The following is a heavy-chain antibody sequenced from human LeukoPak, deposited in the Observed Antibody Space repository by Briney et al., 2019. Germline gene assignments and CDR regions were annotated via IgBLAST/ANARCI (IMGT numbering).Heavy chain of an antibody. CDR3: ATFLAVIAARDSLYFQH. J-gene: IGHJ1*01. CDR2: VSGSGGVT. D-gene: IGHD6-6*01. V-gene: IGHV3-23*01. CDR1: GFTFSSYA. Sequence: HPGGSLRLSCAASGFTFSSYAMSWVRQAPGKGLEWVSGVSGSGGVTYYADSVKGRFTISRDNSKNTLHLQMNSLRAEDTAVYYCATFLAVIAARDSLYFQHWGQGTLVSVSS.